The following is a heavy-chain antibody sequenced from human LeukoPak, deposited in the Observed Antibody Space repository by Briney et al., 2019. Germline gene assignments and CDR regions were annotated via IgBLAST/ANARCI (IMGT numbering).Heavy chain of an antibody. CDR3: ARDTPPNALDY. Sequence: SETLSLTCTVSGGSISSYYWSWIRQPPGKGLEWIGYIYYSGATKYNPSLKRGVTITVDTSKKQLYLKLNSVTAADTAVYYCARDTPPNALDYWGEGSLVTVSS. CDR2: IYYSGAT. D-gene: IGHD2-2*01. J-gene: IGHJ4*02. CDR1: GGSISSYY. V-gene: IGHV4-59*01.